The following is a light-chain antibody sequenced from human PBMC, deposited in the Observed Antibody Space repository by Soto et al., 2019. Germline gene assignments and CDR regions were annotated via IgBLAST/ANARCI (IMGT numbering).Light chain of an antibody. CDR3: QKYNSALWT. CDR2: AAS. Sequence: DIPMTQSPSSLSASVGDRVTITCRASQGISNYLAWYQQKPGKVPKLLIYAASTLQSGVPSRFSGSGSGTDFTLTISSLQPEDVATYYYQKYNSALWTFGQGTKVEIK. V-gene: IGKV1-27*01. J-gene: IGKJ1*01. CDR1: QGISNY.